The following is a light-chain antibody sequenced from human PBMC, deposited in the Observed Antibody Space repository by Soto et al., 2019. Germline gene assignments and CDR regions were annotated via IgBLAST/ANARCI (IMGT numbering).Light chain of an antibody. V-gene: IGLV2-14*03. Sequence: QSALTQPASGSGSPGQSITISCTGTSSDLSGYNYVSWYQQLPGKAPQLIFYDVSNRPSGVSHRFSGSKSGNTASLTISGLQAEDEAEYYCSSYTSSSTVRLFGGGTQLTVL. J-gene: IGLJ2*01. CDR1: SSDLSGYNY. CDR2: DVS. CDR3: SSYTSSSTVRL.